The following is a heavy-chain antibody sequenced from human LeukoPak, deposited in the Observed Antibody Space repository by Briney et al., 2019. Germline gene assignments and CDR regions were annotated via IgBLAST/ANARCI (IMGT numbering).Heavy chain of an antibody. J-gene: IGHJ4*02. Sequence: GASVKVSCKVSVYTLTELSMHWVRQAPGTGREGMGGFDPEDGETIYAQKFQGRVTMTEDTSTDTAYMELSSLRSEDTAVYYCATWPYYGSGSPDYWGQGKLVTVSS. D-gene: IGHD3-10*01. CDR1: VYTLTELS. CDR2: FDPEDGET. CDR3: ATWPYYGSGSPDY. V-gene: IGHV1-24*01.